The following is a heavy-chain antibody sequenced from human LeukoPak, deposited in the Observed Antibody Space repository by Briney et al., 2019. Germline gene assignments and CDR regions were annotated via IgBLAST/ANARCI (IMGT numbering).Heavy chain of an antibody. CDR2: IYYSGST. CDR1: GGSISSSSYY. Sequence: SETLSLTCTVSGGSISSSSYYWGWIRQPPGKGLEWIGSIYYSGSTYYNPSLKSRVTISVDTSKNQFSLKLSSVTAADTAVYYCARDPITMVRGVIREFWFDPWGQGTLVTVSS. CDR3: ARDPITMVRGVIREFWFDP. V-gene: IGHV4-39*07. J-gene: IGHJ5*02. D-gene: IGHD3-10*01.